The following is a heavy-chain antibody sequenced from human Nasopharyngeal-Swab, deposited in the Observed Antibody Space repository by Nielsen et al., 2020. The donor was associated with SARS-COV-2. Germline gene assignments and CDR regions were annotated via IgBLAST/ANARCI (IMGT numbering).Heavy chain of an antibody. J-gene: IGHJ4*02. CDR2: VGIPGDT. Sequence: GESLKISCVVSGFSFTNYAMYWVRQATGKGLEWVSAVGIPGDTYYAGSVKGRFTISREDAKNSLYLQMNNLRAADTAVYYCARATHDYGDYRFDFWGQGTLVTVSS. CDR3: ARATHDYGDYRFDF. CDR1: GFSFTNYA. D-gene: IGHD4-17*01. V-gene: IGHV3-13*01.